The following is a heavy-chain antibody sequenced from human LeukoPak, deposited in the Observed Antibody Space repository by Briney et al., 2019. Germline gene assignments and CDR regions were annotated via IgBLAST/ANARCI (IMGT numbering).Heavy chain of an antibody. D-gene: IGHD3-10*01. CDR1: GFTFSSYW. J-gene: IGHJ6*02. CDR3: ARGDMVRGIHYYGMDV. Sequence: GGSLRLSCAASGFTFSSYWMSWVRQAPGKGLEWVANIKQDGSEKYYVDSVKGRFTISRDNAKNSLYLQMNSLRAEDTAVYYCARGDMVRGIHYYGMDVWGQGTTVTVSS. V-gene: IGHV3-7*01. CDR2: IKQDGSEK.